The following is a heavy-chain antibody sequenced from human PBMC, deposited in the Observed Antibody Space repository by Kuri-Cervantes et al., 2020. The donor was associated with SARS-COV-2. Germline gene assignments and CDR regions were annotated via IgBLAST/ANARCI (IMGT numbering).Heavy chain of an antibody. J-gene: IGHJ6*02. CDR1: GGTFSSYA. Sequence: SVKVSCKASGGTFSSYAISWVRRAPGQGLEWMGGIIPNFGTANYAQKFQGRVTITADESTSTAYMELSSLRSEDTAVYYCARSRVPWDTLTGYFRGGYYYYYVMDVWGQGTTVTVSS. D-gene: IGHD3-9*01. CDR2: IIPNFGTA. CDR3: ARSRVPWDTLTGYFRGGYYYYYVMDV. V-gene: IGHV1-69*13.